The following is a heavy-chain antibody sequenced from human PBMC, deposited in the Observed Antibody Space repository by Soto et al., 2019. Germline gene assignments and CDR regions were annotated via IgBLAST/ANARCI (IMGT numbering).Heavy chain of an antibody. V-gene: IGHV4-34*01. CDR1: GGFVSSGSYY. D-gene: IGHD1-1*01. CDR3: ARVERGTATTVVDAFDI. J-gene: IGHJ3*02. Sequence: QVQLQQWGAGLLKPSETLSLTCAVYGGFVSSGSYYWSWIRQPPGKGLEWIGEMSHSCGTHFNPSLKIRVTISVETSKNQFSLKMSSVTAADTALYYCARVERGTATTVVDAFDIWGPGTMVTVSS. CDR2: MSHSCGT.